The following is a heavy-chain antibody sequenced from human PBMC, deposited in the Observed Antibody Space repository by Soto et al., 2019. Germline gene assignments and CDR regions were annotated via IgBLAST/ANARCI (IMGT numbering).Heavy chain of an antibody. Sequence: GGSLRLSXAASGFTFSSYAMHWVRQAPGKGLEWVAVISYDGSNKYYADSVKGRFTISRDNSKNTLYLQMNSLRAEDTAVYYCARTIQQGWLTDYYYYGMDVWGQGTTVTVSS. CDR2: ISYDGSNK. J-gene: IGHJ6*02. D-gene: IGHD6-19*01. CDR3: ARTIQQGWLTDYYYYGMDV. V-gene: IGHV3-30-3*01. CDR1: GFTFSSYA.